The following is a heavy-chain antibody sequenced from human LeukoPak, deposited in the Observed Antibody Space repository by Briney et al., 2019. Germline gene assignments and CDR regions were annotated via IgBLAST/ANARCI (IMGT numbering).Heavy chain of an antibody. V-gene: IGHV4-59*01. CDR1: GGSISSYY. CDR2: IYYSGST. D-gene: IGHD3-9*01. CDR3: ASFSYYDILTGYPFWGPFDY. J-gene: IGHJ4*02. Sequence: SETLSLTCTVSGGSISSYYWSWIRQPPGKGLEWIGYIYYSGSTNYNPSLKSRVTISVDTSKNQFSLKLSSVTAADTAVYYCASFSYYDILTGYPFWGPFDYWGQGTLVTVSS.